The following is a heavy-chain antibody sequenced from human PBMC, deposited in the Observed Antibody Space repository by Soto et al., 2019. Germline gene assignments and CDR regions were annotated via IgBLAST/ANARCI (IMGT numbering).Heavy chain of an antibody. V-gene: IGHV4-39*01. CDR3: ARHVWDIAPVVENNWLVP. D-gene: IGHD2-8*02. Sequence: QLQLQESGPGLVKPSETLSLTCTVSGVSISAITYYWAWIRQPPGEGLEWIGSIYYNGTTYYNPPLKSRVTISIEMSKNQFSLKLRPVTAADRAVYYCARHVWDIAPVVENNWLVPWGQGTLVTVSS. CDR2: IYYNGTT. CDR1: GVSISAITYY. J-gene: IGHJ5*02.